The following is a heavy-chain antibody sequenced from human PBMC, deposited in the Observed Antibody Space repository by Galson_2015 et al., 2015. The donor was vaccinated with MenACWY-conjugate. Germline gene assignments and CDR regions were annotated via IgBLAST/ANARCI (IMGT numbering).Heavy chain of an antibody. Sequence: LSLTCTVSGGSISSSSYYWGWIRQPPGKGLEWIGSIYYSGSTYYNPSLKSRVTISVDKSKNQFSLKLSSVTAADTAVYYCASQLRPDYGDYEDAFDIWGQGTMVTVSS. CDR3: ASQLRPDYGDYEDAFDI. CDR1: GGSISSSSYY. V-gene: IGHV4-39*07. CDR2: IYYSGST. J-gene: IGHJ3*02. D-gene: IGHD4-17*01.